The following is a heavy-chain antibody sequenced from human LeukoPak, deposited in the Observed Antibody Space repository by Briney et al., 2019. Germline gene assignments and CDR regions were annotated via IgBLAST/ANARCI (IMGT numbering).Heavy chain of an antibody. Sequence: PGGSLRLSCAASGFTVSSNYMSWVRQAPGKGLEWVSVIYSGGSTYYADSVRGRFTISRDNSKNTLYLQMNSLRAEDTAVYYCARGVWYGSMDVWGKGTTVTVSS. V-gene: IGHV3-53*01. J-gene: IGHJ6*04. D-gene: IGHD2-8*01. CDR3: ARGVWYGSMDV. CDR1: GFTVSSNY. CDR2: IYSGGST.